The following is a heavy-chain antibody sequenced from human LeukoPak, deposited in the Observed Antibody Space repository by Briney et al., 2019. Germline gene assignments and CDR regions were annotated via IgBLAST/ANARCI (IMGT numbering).Heavy chain of an antibody. J-gene: IGHJ4*02. V-gene: IGHV4-59*01. CDR3: AREGAVVGGFDY. Sequence: PSETLSLTCTVSGGSISSYYWSWIRQPPGKGLEWIGYIYYSGSTNYHPSLKSRVTISVDTSKNQFSLELSSVTAADTAVYYCAREGAVVGGFDYWGQGTLVTVSS. D-gene: IGHD6-19*01. CDR1: GGSISSYY. CDR2: IYYSGST.